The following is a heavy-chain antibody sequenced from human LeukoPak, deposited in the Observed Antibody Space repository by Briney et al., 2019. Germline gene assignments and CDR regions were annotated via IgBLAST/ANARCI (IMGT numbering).Heavy chain of an antibody. Sequence: GGSLRLSCAASGFTFSSYGMHWVRQAPGKGLEWVAVIWYDGSNKYYADSVKGRFTISRDNSKNTLYLQMNSLRAEDTAVYYCARGKAPSDYDILTGYGIRMEPVDYYYGMDVWGQGTTVTVSS. CDR2: IWYDGSNK. J-gene: IGHJ6*02. V-gene: IGHV3-33*01. CDR1: GFTFSSYG. CDR3: ARGKAPSDYDILTGYGIRMEPVDYYYGMDV. D-gene: IGHD3-9*01.